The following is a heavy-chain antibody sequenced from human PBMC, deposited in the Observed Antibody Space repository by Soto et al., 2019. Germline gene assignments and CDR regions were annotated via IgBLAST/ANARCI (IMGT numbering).Heavy chain of an antibody. CDR3: AREIPGVVVPNAVDY. Sequence: QVQLVQSGAEVKKPGSSVKVSCKASGGTFSSYTISWVRQAPGQGLEWMGRIIPILGIANYAQKFHGRVTITADKSTSTAYMELSSLRSEDTAVYYCAREIPGVVVPNAVDYWGQGTLVTVSS. J-gene: IGHJ4*02. CDR1: GGTFSSYT. V-gene: IGHV1-69*08. D-gene: IGHD3-22*01. CDR2: IIPILGIA.